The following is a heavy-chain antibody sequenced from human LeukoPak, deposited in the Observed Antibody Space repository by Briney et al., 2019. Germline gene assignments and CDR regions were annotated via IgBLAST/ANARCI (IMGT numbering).Heavy chain of an antibody. V-gene: IGHV3-23*01. J-gene: IGHJ4*02. Sequence: PGGSLRLSCAASGFTFNTYAMYWVRQAPGKGLEWVSGIFGSGGSAHYADSVKGRFTISRDNSKNTVYLQMNSLRAEDTAVYYCAKTTTGYSSGRYPEWPADYWGQGALVTVSS. CDR2: IFGSGGSA. CDR1: GFTFNTYA. CDR3: AKTTTGYSSGRYPEWPADY. D-gene: IGHD6-19*01.